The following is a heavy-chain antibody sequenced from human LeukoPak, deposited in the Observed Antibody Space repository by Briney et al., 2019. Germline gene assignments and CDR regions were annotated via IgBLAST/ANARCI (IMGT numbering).Heavy chain of an antibody. V-gene: IGHV1-2*02. CDR2: INPNSGGT. D-gene: IGHD6-19*01. Sequence: ASVKVSCKASGYTFTGYYMHWVRQAPGQGLEWMGWINPNSGGTNYAQKFQGRVTMTRDTSNSTAYMELSRLRSDDTAVYYCAKNKDMREQWLATLRYYYYGMDVWGQGTTVTVSS. CDR3: AKNKDMREQWLATLRYYYYGMDV. CDR1: GYTFTGYY. J-gene: IGHJ6*02.